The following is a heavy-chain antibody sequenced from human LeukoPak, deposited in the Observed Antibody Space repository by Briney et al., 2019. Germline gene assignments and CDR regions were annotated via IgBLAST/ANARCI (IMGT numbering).Heavy chain of an antibody. CDR1: GFTFSSYA. V-gene: IGHV3-30-3*01. J-gene: IGHJ4*02. CDR2: ISYDGSNK. CDR3: ARDGDLDPTVTAILDY. Sequence: GGSLRLSCAASGFTFSSYAMHWVRQAPGKGLEWVAVISYDGSNKYYADSVKSRFTISRDNSKNTLYLQMNSLRAEDTAVYYCARDGDLDPTVTAILDYWGQGTLVTVSS. D-gene: IGHD2-21*02.